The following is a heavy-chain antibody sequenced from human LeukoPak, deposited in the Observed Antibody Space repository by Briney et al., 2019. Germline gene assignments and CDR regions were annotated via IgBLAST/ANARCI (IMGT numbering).Heavy chain of an antibody. CDR1: GYTFIDYY. V-gene: IGHV1-2*06. J-gene: IGHJ3*02. D-gene: IGHD1-26*01. CDR2: NNPRSGAT. CDR3: ARDTGSRYAFDI. Sequence: GASVKVSCKASGYTFIDYYIHWVRQAPGQGLEWMGRNNPRSGATDYAQKFQGRVTMTRDTSIRTLYMELSRLRSDDTAVYYCARDTGSRYAFDIWGQGALVTVSS.